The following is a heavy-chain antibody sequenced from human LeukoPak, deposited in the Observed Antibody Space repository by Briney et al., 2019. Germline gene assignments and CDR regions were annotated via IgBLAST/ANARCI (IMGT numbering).Heavy chain of an antibody. CDR1: GFTFSSYA. Sequence: PGGSLRLSCAASGFTFSSYAMHWVRQAPGKGLEWVAVISYDGSNKYYADSVKGRFTISRDNSKNTLYLQMNSLRAEDTAVYYCARPQYCGDYYYGMDVWGQGTTVTVSS. J-gene: IGHJ6*02. D-gene: IGHD4-17*01. CDR2: ISYDGSNK. V-gene: IGHV3-30-3*01. CDR3: ARPQYCGDYYYGMDV.